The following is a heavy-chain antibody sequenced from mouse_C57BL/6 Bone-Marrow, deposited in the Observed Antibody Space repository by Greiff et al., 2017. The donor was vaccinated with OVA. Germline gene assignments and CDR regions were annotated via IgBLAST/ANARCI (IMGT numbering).Heavy chain of an antibody. J-gene: IGHJ4*01. CDR3: ARSSYYSNSYAMDY. CDR1: GYTFTDYY. CDR2: IYPGSGNT. V-gene: IGHV1-76*01. D-gene: IGHD2-5*01. Sequence: QVHVKQSGAELVRPGASVKLSCKASGYTFTDYYINWVKQRPGQGLEWIARIYPGSGNTYYNEKFKGKATLTAEKSSSTAYMQLSSLTSEDSAVYFCARSSYYSNSYAMDYWGQGTSVTVSS.